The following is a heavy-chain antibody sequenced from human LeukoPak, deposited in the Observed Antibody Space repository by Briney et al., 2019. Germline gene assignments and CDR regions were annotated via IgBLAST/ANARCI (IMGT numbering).Heavy chain of an antibody. CDR1: GFTFSSYW. J-gene: IGHJ4*02. D-gene: IGHD2-8*01. CDR3: AKDLRIRAGVPGY. Sequence: GGSLRLSCAASGFTFSSYWMHWVRQAPGKGLVWVSRINPDGSSANYADSVKGRFTISRGSSKNTLCLQMNSLRAEDTAVYYCAKDLRIRAGVPGYWGQGTLVTVSS. V-gene: IGHV3-74*01. CDR2: INPDGSSA.